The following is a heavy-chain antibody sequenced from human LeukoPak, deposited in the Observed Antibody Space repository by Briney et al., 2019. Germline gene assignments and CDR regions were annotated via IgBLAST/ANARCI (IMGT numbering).Heavy chain of an antibody. V-gene: IGHV4-39*07. CDR3: AREYLTTVTTRPFDY. Sequence: PSETLSLTCTVSGGSISSSSCYWGWIRQPPGKGLEWIGSIYYSGSTYYNPSLKSRVTISVDTSKNQFSLKLSSVTAADTAVYYCAREYLTTVTTRPFDYWGQGTLVTVSS. CDR1: GGSISSSSCY. D-gene: IGHD4-17*01. CDR2: IYYSGST. J-gene: IGHJ4*02.